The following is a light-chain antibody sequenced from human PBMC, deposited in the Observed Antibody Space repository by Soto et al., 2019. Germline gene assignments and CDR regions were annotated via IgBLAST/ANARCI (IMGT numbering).Light chain of an antibody. CDR1: QTSSTC. Sequence: DIQMTQFPSSLSASVGDRVTITCRASQTSSTCLNWYQQKAGTAPKILIYGASDLESGIPSRFSGSGAGTYFTLAISSLQPVYFAIDYCQECLPTPRTVGQGTRVEI. CDR2: GAS. J-gene: IGKJ1*01. V-gene: IGKV1-39*01. CDR3: QECLPTPRT.